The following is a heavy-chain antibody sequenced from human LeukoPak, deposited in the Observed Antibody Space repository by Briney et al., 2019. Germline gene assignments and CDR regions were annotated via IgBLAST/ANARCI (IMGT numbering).Heavy chain of an antibody. V-gene: IGHV5-51*01. CDR2: IYPGDSDT. CDR3: ASSRGAPPYYFDY. D-gene: IGHD3-10*01. CDR1: GYRFTCYW. Sequence: GESLKISCKGSGYRFTCYWIGWVRQLPGKGREWMGIIYPGDSDTSYSPSFQGQVTISADKSISTAYLQWSSLKASDTARYYCASSRGAPPYYFDYWGQGTLVTVSS. J-gene: IGHJ4*02.